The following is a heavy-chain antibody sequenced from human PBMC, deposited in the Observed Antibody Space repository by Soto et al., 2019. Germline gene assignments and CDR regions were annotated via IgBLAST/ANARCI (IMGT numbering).Heavy chain of an antibody. Sequence: GESLKISCKGSGYSFTSYWIGWVRQMPGKGLERMGIVYPDDSDTRYSPSFHGQVTISADKSISTAYLQWSSLKASDTAMYCCARFNTGSTSCYRIDAFDIGGQETMVTASS. V-gene: IGHV5-51*01. J-gene: IGHJ3*02. D-gene: IGHD2-2*01. CDR2: VYPDDSDT. CDR3: ARFNTGSTSCYRIDAFDI. CDR1: GYSFTSYW.